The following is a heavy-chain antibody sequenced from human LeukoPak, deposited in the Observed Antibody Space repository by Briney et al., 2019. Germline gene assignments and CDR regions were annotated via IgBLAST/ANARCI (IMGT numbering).Heavy chain of an antibody. CDR1: GFTFSSYG. CDR3: ARDLYYDSSPFFDY. D-gene: IGHD3-22*01. Sequence: PGGSLRLSRAASGFTFSSYGMHWVRQAPGKGLEWVAVIWYDGSNKYYADSVKGRFTISRDNSKNTLYLQMNSLRAEDTAVYYCARDLYYDSSPFFDYWGQGTLVTVSS. CDR2: IWYDGSNK. V-gene: IGHV3-33*01. J-gene: IGHJ4*02.